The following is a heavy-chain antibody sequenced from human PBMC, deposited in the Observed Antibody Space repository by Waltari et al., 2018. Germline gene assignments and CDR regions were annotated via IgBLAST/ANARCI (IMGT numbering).Heavy chain of an antibody. CDR1: GYTFTDYY. V-gene: IGHV1-69-2*01. CDR3: ATGGNTAMSN. Sequence: EVQLVQSGAEVKKPGATVKISCKASGYTFTDYYMQWVQQAPGKGLEWMGRVDPEDGETIYAEKFQCRVTITADTSTDTAYMELSSLRSEDTAVYDCATGGNTAMSNWGQGTLVTVSS. CDR2: VDPEDGET. D-gene: IGHD5-18*01. J-gene: IGHJ4*02.